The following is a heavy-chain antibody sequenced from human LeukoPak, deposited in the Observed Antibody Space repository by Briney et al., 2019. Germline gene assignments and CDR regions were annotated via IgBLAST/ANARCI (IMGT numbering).Heavy chain of an antibody. Sequence: NTSETLSLTCTVSGGSISSSSYYWGWIRQPPGKGLEWVSSISSSSSYIYYADSVKGRFTISRDNAKNSLYLQMNSLRAEDTAVYYCARDYSGGSYSWFDPWGQGTLVTVSS. D-gene: IGHD1-26*01. J-gene: IGHJ5*02. CDR1: GGSISSSS. V-gene: IGHV3-21*01. CDR2: ISSSSSYI. CDR3: ARDYSGGSYSWFDP.